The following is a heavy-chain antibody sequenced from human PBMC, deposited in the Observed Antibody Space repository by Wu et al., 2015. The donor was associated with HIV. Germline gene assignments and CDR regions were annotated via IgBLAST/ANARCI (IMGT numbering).Heavy chain of an antibody. V-gene: IGHV1-69*05. J-gene: IGHJ5*02. D-gene: IGHD3-10*01. CDR2: VTPMFGTT. Sequence: QVHLVQSGAEMKKPGSSVKVACKASGGTFKSFAISWVRQAPGQGLEWMGGVTPMFGTTNYAQKFQGRVTITSDVYTSTAYMEMSSLRSEDTAIYYCARELEDPAIMVRAGFDPWGQGTLVTVSS. CDR3: ARELEDPAIMVRAGFDP. CDR1: GGTFKSFA.